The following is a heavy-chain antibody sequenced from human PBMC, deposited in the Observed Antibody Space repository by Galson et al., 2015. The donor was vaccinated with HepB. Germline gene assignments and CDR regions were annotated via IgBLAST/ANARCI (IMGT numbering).Heavy chain of an antibody. V-gene: IGHV4-59*12. Sequence: QVQLQESGPGLVKPSETLSLTCTVSGGSISSYYWSWIRQPPGKGLEWIGYIYYSGSTNYNPSLKSRVTISVDTSKNQFSLKLSSVTAADTAVYYCARDGEGGAWSHPNWFDPWGQGTLVTVSS. J-gene: IGHJ5*02. CDR2: IYYSGST. CDR3: ARDGEGGAWSHPNWFDP. CDR1: GGSISSYY. D-gene: IGHD3-10*01.